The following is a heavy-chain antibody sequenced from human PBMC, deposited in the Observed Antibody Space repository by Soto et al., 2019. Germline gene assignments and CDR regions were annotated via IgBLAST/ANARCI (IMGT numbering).Heavy chain of an antibody. D-gene: IGHD3-10*01. Sequence: GGSLRLSCAASGFTFDDYAMHWVRQAPGKGLEWVSGISWNSGSIGYADSVKGRFTISRDNAKNSLYLQMNSLRAEDTALYYCAKATSPFGEPSFDYWGQGTLVTVSS. V-gene: IGHV3-9*01. CDR2: ISWNSGSI. CDR1: GFTFDDYA. J-gene: IGHJ4*02. CDR3: AKATSPFGEPSFDY.